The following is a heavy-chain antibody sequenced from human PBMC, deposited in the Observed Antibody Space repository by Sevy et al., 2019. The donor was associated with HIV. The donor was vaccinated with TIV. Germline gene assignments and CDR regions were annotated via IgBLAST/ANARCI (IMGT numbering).Heavy chain of an antibody. CDR3: HEDYDSSQLASYYYYGMDV. D-gene: IGHD3-22*01. V-gene: IGHV3-23*01. Sequence: GGSLRLSCAASGFTFSSYAMSWVRQAPGKGLEWVSTIRGSGGSTYYADSVKGRFTISRDNSKNTLYFQMNSLRAEDTAVYYCHEDYDSSQLASYYYYGMDVWGQGTTVTVSS. J-gene: IGHJ6*02. CDR2: IRGSGGST. CDR1: GFTFSSYA.